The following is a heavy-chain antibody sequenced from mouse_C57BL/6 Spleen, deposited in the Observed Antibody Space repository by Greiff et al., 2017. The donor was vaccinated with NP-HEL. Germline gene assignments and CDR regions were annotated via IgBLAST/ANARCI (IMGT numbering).Heavy chain of an antibody. Sequence: VQLQQSGAELVKPGASVKLSCKASGYTFTEYTIHWVKQRSGQGLEWIGWFYPGSGSIKYNEKFKDKATLTADKSSSTVYMELSRLTSEDSAVYFWARHETPRQLRAYYDMDYWGQGTSVTVSS. CDR3: ARHETPRQLRAYYDMDY. J-gene: IGHJ4*01. D-gene: IGHD3-2*02. CDR2: FYPGSGSI. CDR1: GYTFTEYT. V-gene: IGHV1-62-2*01.